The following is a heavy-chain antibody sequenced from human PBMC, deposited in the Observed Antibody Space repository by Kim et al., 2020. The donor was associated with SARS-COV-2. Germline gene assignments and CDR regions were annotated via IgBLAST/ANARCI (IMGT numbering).Heavy chain of an antibody. D-gene: IGHD2-15*01. CDR2: INPSGGST. Sequence: ASVKVSCKASGYTFTSYYMHWVRQAPGQGLEWMGIINPSGGSTSYAQKFQGRVTMTRDTSTSTVYMELSSLRSEDTAVYYCARPFYRNYCSGGSCYRYYYYGMDVWGQGTTVTVSS. CDR3: ARPFYRNYCSGGSCYRYYYYGMDV. J-gene: IGHJ6*02. V-gene: IGHV1-46*01. CDR1: GYTFTSYY.